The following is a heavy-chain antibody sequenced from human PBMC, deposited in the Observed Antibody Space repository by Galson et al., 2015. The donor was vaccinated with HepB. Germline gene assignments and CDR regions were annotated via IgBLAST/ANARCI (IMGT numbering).Heavy chain of an antibody. Sequence: SVKVSCKASGGTFSSYAISWVRQAPGQGLEWMGGIIPIFGTANYAQKFQGRVTITADESTSTAYMELSSLRSEDTAVYYCARGSGLEQLENYDYVWGSPWPTYFDYWGQGTLVTVSS. V-gene: IGHV1-69*13. D-gene: IGHD3-16*01. CDR3: ARGSGLEQLENYDYVWGSPWPTYFDY. CDR2: IIPIFGTA. CDR1: GGTFSSYA. J-gene: IGHJ4*02.